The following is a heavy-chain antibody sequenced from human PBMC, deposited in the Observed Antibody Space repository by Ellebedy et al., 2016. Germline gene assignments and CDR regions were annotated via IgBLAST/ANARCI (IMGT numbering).Heavy chain of an antibody. CDR1: GFTFSDYY. J-gene: IGHJ5*02. CDR3: ARANIVATPPPWFNP. CDR2: VDTTGTTK. V-gene: IGHV3-11*01. Sequence: GGSLRLXCAASGFTFSDYYMSWIRQAPGKGLEWVSYVDTTGTTKYYADSVKGRFTISRDNAKKSLYLQMNSLRADDTAVYYCARANIVATPPPWFNPWGQGTLVIVSS. D-gene: IGHD5-12*01.